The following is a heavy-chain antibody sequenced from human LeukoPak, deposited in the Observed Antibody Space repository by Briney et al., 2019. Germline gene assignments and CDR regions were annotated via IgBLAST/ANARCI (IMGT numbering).Heavy chain of an antibody. Sequence: PGGSLRLSCAASGFTFSSYAMHWVRQAPGKGLEWVAVISYDGSNKYYADSVKGRFTISRDNSKNTLYLQMNSLRAEDTAVYYCAKDGTCGSSTSCYTSYFQHWGQGTLVTVSS. CDR2: ISYDGSNK. V-gene: IGHV3-30-3*01. D-gene: IGHD2-2*02. CDR1: GFTFSSYA. CDR3: AKDGTCGSSTSCYTSYFQH. J-gene: IGHJ1*01.